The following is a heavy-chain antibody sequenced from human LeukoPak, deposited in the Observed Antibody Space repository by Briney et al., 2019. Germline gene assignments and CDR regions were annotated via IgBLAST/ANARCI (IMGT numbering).Heavy chain of an antibody. D-gene: IGHD4-17*01. CDR2: INHSGST. CDR3: ARDNGVRGVWFDP. V-gene: IGHV4-34*01. CDR1: SGSFSGYY. Sequence: SETLSLTCAVYSGSFSGYYWSWIRQPPGKGLEWIGEINHSGSTNYNPSLKSRVTISVDTSKNQFSLKLSSVTAADTAVYYCARDNGVRGVWFDPWGQGTLVTVSS. J-gene: IGHJ5*02.